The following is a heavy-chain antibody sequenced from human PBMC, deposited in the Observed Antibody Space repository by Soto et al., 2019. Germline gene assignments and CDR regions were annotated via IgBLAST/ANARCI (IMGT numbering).Heavy chain of an antibody. J-gene: IGHJ3*02. V-gene: IGHV3-48*02. CDR1: GFTFSSYS. CDR3: ARGGLWFGNDAFDI. D-gene: IGHD3-10*01. Sequence: GGSLRLSCAASGFTFSSYSMNWVRQAPGKGLEWVSYISSSSTIYYADSVKGRFTISRDNAKNSLYLQMNSLRDEDTAVYYCARGGLWFGNDAFDIWGQGTMVTVSS. CDR2: ISSSSTI.